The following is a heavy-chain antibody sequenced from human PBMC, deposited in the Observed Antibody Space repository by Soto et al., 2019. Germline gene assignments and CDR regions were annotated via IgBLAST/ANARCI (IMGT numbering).Heavy chain of an antibody. CDR2: ISYDGSNK. Sequence: QVQLVESGGGVVQPGRSLRLSCAASGFTFSSYAMHWVRQAPGKGLEWVAVISYDGSNKYYADSVKGRFTISRDNSKNALYLHMNSLGAEDTAVYYCAKAISGWYYDYWGQGTLVTVSS. D-gene: IGHD6-19*01. CDR3: AKAISGWYYDY. CDR1: GFTFSSYA. V-gene: IGHV3-30*18. J-gene: IGHJ4*02.